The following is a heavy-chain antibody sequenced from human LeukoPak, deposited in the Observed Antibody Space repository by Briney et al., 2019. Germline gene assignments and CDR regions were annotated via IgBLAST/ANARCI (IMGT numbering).Heavy chain of an antibody. V-gene: IGHV3-21*01. CDR1: GFTFSSYS. D-gene: IGHD1-26*01. Sequence: GGSLRLSCAASGFTFSSYSMNWARQAPGKGLEWVSSISSSSSYIYYADSVKGRFTISRDNAKNSLYLQMNSLRAEDTAVYYCARVLTVGATTDAFDIWGQGTMVTVSS. CDR3: ARVLTVGATTDAFDI. CDR2: ISSSSSYI. J-gene: IGHJ3*02.